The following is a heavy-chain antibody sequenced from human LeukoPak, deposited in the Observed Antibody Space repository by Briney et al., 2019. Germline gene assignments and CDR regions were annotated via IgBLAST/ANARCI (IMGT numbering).Heavy chain of an antibody. CDR3: ARHPNYYDSSGYYRGDYFDY. Sequence: GESLKISFKGSGYSFTTYWIGWVRQMPGKGLEWMEIIYPGDSDTRYSPSFQGQVTISADKSISTAYLQWSSLKASDTAMYYCARHPNYYDSSGYYRGDYFDYWGQGTLVTVSS. D-gene: IGHD3-22*01. CDR1: GYSFTTYW. J-gene: IGHJ4*02. V-gene: IGHV5-51*01. CDR2: IYPGDSDT.